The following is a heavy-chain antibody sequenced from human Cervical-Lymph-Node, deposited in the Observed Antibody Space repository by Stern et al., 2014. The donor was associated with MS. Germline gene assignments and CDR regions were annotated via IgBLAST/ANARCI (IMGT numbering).Heavy chain of an antibody. Sequence: QVQLVQSAAEVKNPGASVRVSCKASGYTLTIFYVHWVRQAPGQGLEWMGVNSQSGGRMTYAQKFQGRVTMTRDTSTSTVYMELSSLRSEDTAVYYCASGEEVDGGDVWGQGTTVTVFS. J-gene: IGHJ6*02. CDR2: NSQSGGRM. CDR1: GYTLTIFY. D-gene: IGHD1-26*01. V-gene: IGHV1-46*01. CDR3: ASGEEVDGGDV.